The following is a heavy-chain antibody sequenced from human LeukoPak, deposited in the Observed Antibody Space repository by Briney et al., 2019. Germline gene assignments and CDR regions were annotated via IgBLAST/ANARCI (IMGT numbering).Heavy chain of an antibody. CDR2: ISYDGSNK. V-gene: IGHV3-30*18. CDR3: AKGGGYYYDSSGPPEEYFQH. CDR1: GFTFSSYG. J-gene: IGHJ1*01. Sequence: PGRSLRLSCAASGFTFSSYGMHWVRQAPGKGLEWVAVISYDGSNKYCADSVKGRFTISRDNSKNTLYLQMNSLRAEDTAVYYCAKGGGYYYDSSGPPEEYFQHWGQGTLVTVSS. D-gene: IGHD3-22*01.